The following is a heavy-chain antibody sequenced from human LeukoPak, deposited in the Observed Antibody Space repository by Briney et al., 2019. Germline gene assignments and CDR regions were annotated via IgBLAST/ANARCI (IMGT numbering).Heavy chain of an antibody. CDR3: ARGGGLDV. V-gene: IGHV3-7*03. Sequence: GGSLRLSCAASRFTFSSYWMTWVRQAPGKGLEWVASINHNGNVNYYVDSVKGRFTISRDNAKNSLYLQMSNLRAEDTAVYFCARGGGLDVWGQGATVTVSS. D-gene: IGHD3-16*01. CDR1: RFTFSSYW. J-gene: IGHJ6*02. CDR2: INHNGNVN.